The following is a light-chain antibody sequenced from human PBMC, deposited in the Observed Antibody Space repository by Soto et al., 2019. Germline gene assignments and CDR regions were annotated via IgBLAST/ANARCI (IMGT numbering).Light chain of an antibody. CDR1: SSEVGGYNY. J-gene: IGLJ1*01. CDR2: EVN. CDR3: SSYAGSSNV. V-gene: IGLV2-8*01. Sequence: SALTQPPSASGSPGQSVAISCTGTSSEVGGYNYVSWYQQHPGKAPKLMIYEVNKRPSGVPDRFSGSNSGNTASLTVSGLQAEDEADYYCSSYAGSSNVFGTGTKVTVL.